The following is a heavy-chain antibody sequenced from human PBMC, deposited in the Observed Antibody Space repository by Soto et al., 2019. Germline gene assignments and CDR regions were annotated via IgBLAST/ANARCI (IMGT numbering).Heavy chain of an antibody. CDR1: SRSISGGVHS. Sequence: QVQLQESGPGLVKPSETLSLTCTVSSRSISGGVHSWRWIRQPPGKGLEWIGHIFDSGSTYYNPSLTSRLTISVNTSKNQFSLRLSSVTAADTAVYYCAREIMPLTNDWYFDLWGRGTLVTVSS. CDR2: IFDSGST. D-gene: IGHD2-8*01. CDR3: AREIMPLTNDWYFDL. J-gene: IGHJ2*01. V-gene: IGHV4-30-4*01.